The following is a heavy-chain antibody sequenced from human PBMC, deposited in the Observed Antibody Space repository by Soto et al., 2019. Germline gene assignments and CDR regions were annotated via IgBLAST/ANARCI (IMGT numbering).Heavy chain of an antibody. CDR3: ARDRSLQYIIRTYYYYMDV. V-gene: IGHV3-11*01. Sequence: QVQLVESGGGLVKPGGSLRLSCAASGFTFSDYYMSWIRQAPGKGLEWVSYISSSGSTIYYADSVEGRFTISRDNAKNSLYLQMNSLRAEDTAVYYCARDRSLQYIIRTYYYYMDVWGKGTTVTVSS. CDR1: GFTFSDYY. J-gene: IGHJ6*03. D-gene: IGHD4-4*01. CDR2: ISSSGSTI.